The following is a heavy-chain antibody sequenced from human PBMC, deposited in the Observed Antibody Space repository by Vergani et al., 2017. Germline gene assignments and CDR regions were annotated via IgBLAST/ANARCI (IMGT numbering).Heavy chain of an antibody. V-gene: IGHV3-23*01. CDR2: ISSDGGST. D-gene: IGHD2-15*01. Sequence: EVQLLESGGGLVQPGGSLRLSCAASGFTFSTYAMTWVRQAPGKGLEWVSTISSDGGSTYYADSVKGRFTISRDNSKNTLSLQMNSLTAEDTAVYYCAKEGGGYCSGGTCYPEYWVQRTLVTDSS. CDR1: GFTFSTYA. J-gene: IGHJ4*02. CDR3: AKEGGGYCSGGTCYPEY.